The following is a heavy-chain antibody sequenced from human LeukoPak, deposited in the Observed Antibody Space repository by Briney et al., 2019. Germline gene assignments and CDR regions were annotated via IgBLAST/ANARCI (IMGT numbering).Heavy chain of an antibody. V-gene: IGHV3-21*01. CDR3: ASTSTLGWRYKYGMDV. CDR2: ISSSSSYI. Sequence: GGSLRLSCAASGFTFSSYSMNWVRQAPGKGLEWVSSISSSSSYIYYADSVKGRFTISRDNAKNSLYLQMNSLRAEDTAVYYCASTSTLGWRYKYGMDVWGQGTTVTVSS. D-gene: IGHD2-2*01. J-gene: IGHJ6*02. CDR1: GFTFSSYS.